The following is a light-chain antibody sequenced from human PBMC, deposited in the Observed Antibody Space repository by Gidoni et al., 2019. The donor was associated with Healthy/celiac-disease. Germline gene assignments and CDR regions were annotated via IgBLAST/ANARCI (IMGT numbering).Light chain of an antibody. V-gene: IGKV3-15*01. CDR1: QSVSSN. J-gene: IGKJ4*01. Sequence: EIVQTQSPATLSVSPGERATLSCRASQSVSSNLAWYQQKPGQAPRLRIYGASTRATGIPARFSGSWSGTEFTLTISSLQSEDFAVYYCQQYNNWPLTFXGXTKVEIK. CDR3: QQYNNWPLT. CDR2: GAS.